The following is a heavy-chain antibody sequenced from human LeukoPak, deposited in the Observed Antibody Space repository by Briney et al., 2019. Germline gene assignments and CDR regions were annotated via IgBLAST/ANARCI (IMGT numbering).Heavy chain of an antibody. CDR1: GFTFSSYE. D-gene: IGHD3-22*01. V-gene: IGHV3-48*03. CDR3: AKEVNYYDTSGYPRDFFDC. CDR2: ISSSGGIT. Sequence: PGGSLRLSCAASGFTFSSYEMNWVRHAPGKGLEWVSYISSSGGITYYADSVKGRFTISRDNAKNSLYLQMSSLRTEDTAVYYCAKEVNYYDTSGYPRDFFDCWGQGTLVTVSS. J-gene: IGHJ4*02.